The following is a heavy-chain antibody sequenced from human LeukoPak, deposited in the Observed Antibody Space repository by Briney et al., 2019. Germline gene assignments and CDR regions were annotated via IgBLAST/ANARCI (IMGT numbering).Heavy chain of an antibody. V-gene: IGHV4-34*01. Sequence: SETLSLTCAVYGGSFSGYYWSWLRQPPGKGLEWIGEINHSGSTNYNPSLKSRVTISVDTSKNQFSLKLSSVTAADTAVYYCARSCHKWELRIRAIDYWRQATQVTVSS. CDR3: ARSCHKWELRIRAIDY. J-gene: IGHJ4*02. D-gene: IGHD1-26*01. CDR2: INHSGST. CDR1: GGSFSGYY.